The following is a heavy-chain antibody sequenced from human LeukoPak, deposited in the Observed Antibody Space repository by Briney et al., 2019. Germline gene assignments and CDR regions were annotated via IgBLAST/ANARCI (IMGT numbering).Heavy chain of an antibody. V-gene: IGHV3-23*01. J-gene: IGHJ3*02. CDR1: GFTFGSYA. CDR2: ISGSGGST. D-gene: IGHD3-9*01. Sequence: PGGSLRHSCAASGFTFGSYAMSWVRQAPGKGLEWVSAISGSGGSTYYADSVKGRFTISRDNSKNTLYLQMNSLRAEDTAVYYSAKVGYDILTGHHSDAFDIWGQGTMVTVSS. CDR3: AKVGYDILTGHHSDAFDI.